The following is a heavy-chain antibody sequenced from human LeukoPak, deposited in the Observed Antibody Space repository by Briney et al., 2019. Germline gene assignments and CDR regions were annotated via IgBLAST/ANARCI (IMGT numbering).Heavy chain of an antibody. D-gene: IGHD6-19*01. V-gene: IGHV3-21*04. CDR3: AKDLYTAVAAPSH. CDR1: GFDITAYT. Sequence: GGSLRLSCSGSGFDITAYTVTWVRQVPGKSLEWVSSISRSGSYIHYAPSVKGRFTISRDNSKNTLYLQMDSLRAEDTAVYYCAKDLYTAVAAPSHWGQGTLVTVSS. CDR2: ISRSGSYI. J-gene: IGHJ4*02.